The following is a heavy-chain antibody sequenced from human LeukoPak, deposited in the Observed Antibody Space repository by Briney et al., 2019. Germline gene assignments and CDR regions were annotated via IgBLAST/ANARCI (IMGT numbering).Heavy chain of an antibody. J-gene: IGHJ4*02. CDR3: ARHVEIAVAGPIDY. CDR2: IYYSGST. D-gene: IGHD6-19*01. V-gene: IGHV4-59*04. Sequence: SETLSLTCTVSGGSISSYYWSWIRQPPGKGLEWIGYIYYSGSTYYNPSPKSRVTISVDTSKNQFSLKLSSVTAADTAVYYCARHVEIAVAGPIDYWGQGTLVTVSS. CDR1: GGSISSYY.